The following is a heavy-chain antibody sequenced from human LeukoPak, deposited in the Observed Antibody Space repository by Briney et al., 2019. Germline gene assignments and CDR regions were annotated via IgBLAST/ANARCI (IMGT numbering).Heavy chain of an antibody. Sequence: SDTLSLTCTVSGDSISSSSYYWGWIRQPPGKGLEWIVTIYYSGSGSTYYNPSLKGRVTVSVDTSKNQFSLKVSSVTAADTAVYYCTRAKTTVVAPYNWFGPWGQGTLVTVSS. CDR1: GDSISSSSYY. V-gene: IGHV4-39*01. J-gene: IGHJ5*02. CDR3: TRAKTTVVAPYNWFGP. CDR2: IYYSGSGST. D-gene: IGHD4-23*01.